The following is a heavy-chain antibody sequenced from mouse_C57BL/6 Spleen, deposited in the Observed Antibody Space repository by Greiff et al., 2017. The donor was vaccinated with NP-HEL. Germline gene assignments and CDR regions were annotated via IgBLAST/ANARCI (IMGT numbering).Heavy chain of an antibody. V-gene: IGHV1-69*01. CDR3: ARRVRDGYSFAY. Sequence: QVQLKQPGAELVMPGASVKLSCKASGYTFTSYWMHWVKQRPGQGLEWIGEIDPSDSYTNYNQKFKGKSTLTVDKSSSTAYMQLSSLTSEDSAVYYCARRVRDGYSFAYGGQGTLVTVSA. CDR2: IDPSDSYT. CDR1: GYTFTSYW. J-gene: IGHJ3*01. D-gene: IGHD2-3*01.